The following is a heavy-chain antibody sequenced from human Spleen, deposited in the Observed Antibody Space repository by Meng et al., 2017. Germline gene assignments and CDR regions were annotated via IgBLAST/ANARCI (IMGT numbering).Heavy chain of an antibody. CDR3: ARHPLGDWFDP. CDR1: GGSISSSNW. J-gene: IGHJ5*02. D-gene: IGHD3-16*01. CDR2: IQPGGST. V-gene: IGHV4-4*02. Sequence: QVQLQESGPGLVKPSGTLSLTCAVSGGSISSSNWWSWVRQPPGKGLEWIGEIQPGGSTNYNPSLKRRVTISVDRSKNQFSLNLSSVTAADTAVYYCARHPLGDWFDPWGQGTLVTVSS.